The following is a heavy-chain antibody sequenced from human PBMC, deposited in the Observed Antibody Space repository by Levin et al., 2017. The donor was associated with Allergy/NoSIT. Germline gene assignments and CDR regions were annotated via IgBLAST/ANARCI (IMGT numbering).Heavy chain of an antibody. J-gene: IGHJ6*02. D-gene: IGHD6-19*01. V-gene: IGHV1-18*01. CDR1: GYSFTTYG. CDR3: AVHVAGTYYYGMDV. Sequence: ASVKVSCKASGYSFTTYGISWVRQAPGQGLGWMGWISAHNGNTNYEQKFQGRVTMTTDTSTSTAYMELRSLRSDDTAVYYCAVHVAGTYYYGMDVWGQGTTVTVSS. CDR2: ISAHNGNT.